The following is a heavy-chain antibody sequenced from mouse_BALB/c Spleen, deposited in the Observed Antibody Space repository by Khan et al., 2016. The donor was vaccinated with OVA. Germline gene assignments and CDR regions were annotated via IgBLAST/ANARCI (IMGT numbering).Heavy chain of an antibody. V-gene: IGHV1-4*01. CDR1: AYTFTSYT. CDR3: ARDGAYYRNDGWFAY. Sequence: QVQLQQSGAELARPGASVKMSCKVSAYTFTSYTIHWIKQRPGQGLEWIGYINPSSGYTNYNQKFKDKATLTADKSSTTAYMQLSSLTSDDSAVYYCARDGAYYRNDGWFAYWGQGTLVTVSA. D-gene: IGHD2-14*01. J-gene: IGHJ3*01. CDR2: INPSSGYT.